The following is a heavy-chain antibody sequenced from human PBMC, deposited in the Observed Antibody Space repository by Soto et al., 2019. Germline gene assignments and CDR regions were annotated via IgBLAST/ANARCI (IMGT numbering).Heavy chain of an antibody. D-gene: IGHD6-13*01. CDR1: GFTFSSYA. J-gene: IGHJ5*02. Sequence: PGGSLRLSCAASGFTFSSYAMSWVRQAPGKGLEWVSAISGSGGSTYYADSVKGRFTISRDNSKNTLYLQMNSLRAEDTAVYYCAKVHGRIAAAGTVVRTSANLFDPWAQGTLVTVSS. CDR3: AKVHGRIAAAGTVVRTSANLFDP. CDR2: ISGSGGST. V-gene: IGHV3-23*01.